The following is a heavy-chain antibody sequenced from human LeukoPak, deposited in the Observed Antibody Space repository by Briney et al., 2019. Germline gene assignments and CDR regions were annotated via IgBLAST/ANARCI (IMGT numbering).Heavy chain of an antibody. CDR2: ISSSSSYI. V-gene: IGHV3-21*01. J-gene: IGHJ4*02. Sequence: GGSLRLSCAASGFTFSSYSMNWVRQAPGKGLEWVSSISSSSSYIYYADSVKGRFTISRDNAKNSLYLQMNSLRAEDTAVYYCARDMGGYNSHFDYWGQGTLVTVSS. D-gene: IGHD5-24*01. CDR1: GFTFSSYS. CDR3: ARDMGGYNSHFDY.